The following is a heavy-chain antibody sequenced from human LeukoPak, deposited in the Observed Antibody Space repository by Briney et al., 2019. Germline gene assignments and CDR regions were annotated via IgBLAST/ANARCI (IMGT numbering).Heavy chain of an antibody. CDR2: INHSGST. Sequence: SETLSLTCAVYGGSFSGYYWSWIRQPPGKGLEWIGEINHSGSTNYNPSLKSRVTISVDTSKNQFSLKQSSVTAADTAVYYCATSARSEYFQHWGQGTLVTVSS. J-gene: IGHJ1*01. CDR3: ATSARSEYFQH. D-gene: IGHD1-26*01. CDR1: GGSFSGYY. V-gene: IGHV4-34*01.